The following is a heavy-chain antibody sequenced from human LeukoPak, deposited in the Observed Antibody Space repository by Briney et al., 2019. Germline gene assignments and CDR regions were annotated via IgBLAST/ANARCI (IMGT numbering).Heavy chain of an antibody. Sequence: GASLKISYQGSGYSFTSSWIGWVRQMPGKGLEWMGIIYPGDSDTRYSPSFQGQVTISADKSISTAYLQWSSLKASDTAMYYCARFSVGGTYYPNYWGQGTLVSVSS. D-gene: IGHD1-26*01. CDR2: IYPGDSDT. CDR3: ARFSVGGTYYPNY. J-gene: IGHJ4*02. V-gene: IGHV5-51*01. CDR1: GYSFTSSW.